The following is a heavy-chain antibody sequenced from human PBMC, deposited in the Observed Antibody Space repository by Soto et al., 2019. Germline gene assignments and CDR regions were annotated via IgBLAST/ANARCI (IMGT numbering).Heavy chain of an antibody. J-gene: IGHJ6*02. Sequence: QVQLVQSGAEVKKPGSSVKVSCKASGGTFSSYTISWVRQAPGQGLEWMGRIIPILGIANYAQKFQGRVTITADKSTSTAYTELSSLRSEDTAVYYCARGRCSSTSCYGYYYYYGIDVWGQGTTVTVSS. V-gene: IGHV1-69*02. CDR2: IIPILGIA. D-gene: IGHD2-2*01. CDR3: ARGRCSSTSCYGYYYYYGIDV. CDR1: GGTFSSYT.